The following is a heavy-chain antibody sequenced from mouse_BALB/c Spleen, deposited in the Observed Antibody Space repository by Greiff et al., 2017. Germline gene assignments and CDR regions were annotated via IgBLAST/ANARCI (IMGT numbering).Heavy chain of an antibody. CDR2: INPSNGGT. CDR3: TRCEYCGYGESYAMDY. D-gene: IGHD1-2*01. Sequence: QVQLQQSGAELVKPGASVKLSCKASGYTFTSYYMYWVKQRPGQGLEWIGEINPSNGGTNFNEKFKSKATLTVDKSSSTAYMQLSSLTSEDSAVYYCTRCEYCGYGESYAMDYWGQGTSVTVSS. V-gene: IGHV1S81*02. J-gene: IGHJ4*01. CDR1: GYTFTSYY.